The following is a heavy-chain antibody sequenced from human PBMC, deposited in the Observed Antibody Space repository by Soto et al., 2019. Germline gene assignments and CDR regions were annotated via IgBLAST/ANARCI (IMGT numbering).Heavy chain of an antibody. J-gene: IGHJ4*02. CDR2: IKQDGSEK. D-gene: IGHD3-3*01. Sequence: GGSLRLSGAASGFTVSSYWMSWVRQAPGKGLEWVANIKQDGSEKYHVDFVKGRFTISRDNAMNSLNLQMNSLRAEDTVVYYCARVTTYYDFWSGYYFDYWGQGTLVTVSS. CDR3: ARVTTYYDFWSGYYFDY. V-gene: IGHV3-7*01. CDR1: GFTVSSYW.